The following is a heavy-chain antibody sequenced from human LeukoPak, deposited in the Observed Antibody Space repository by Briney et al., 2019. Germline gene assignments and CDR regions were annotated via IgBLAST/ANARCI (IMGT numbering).Heavy chain of an antibody. D-gene: IGHD2-8*01. CDR3: AGDIVRGRFDP. V-gene: IGHV4-4*07. CDR1: SGSISSYY. J-gene: IGHJ5*02. Sequence: PSETLSLTCTVSSGSISSYYWSWIRQPAGKGLEWIGRIYTSGSTNYNPSLKSRVTMSVDTSKNQFSLKLSSVTAADTAVYYCAGDIVRGRFDPWGQGTLVTVSS. CDR2: IYTSGST.